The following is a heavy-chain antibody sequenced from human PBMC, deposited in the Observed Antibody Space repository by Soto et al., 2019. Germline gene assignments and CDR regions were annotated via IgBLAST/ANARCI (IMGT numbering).Heavy chain of an antibody. D-gene: IGHD4-17*01. CDR1: GLNFENYA. J-gene: IGHJ6*03. V-gene: IGHV3-9*01. CDR2: ISWNSGQL. CDR3: AKDKSTGEYSYYRYMDV. Sequence: EVLLVESGGGLVQPDRPLRLSCEASGLNFENYAMHWVRQAPGKGLEWVSAISWNSGQLDYAGSVRGRFTISRDNGKNSLYLEMNSLRPDDTSLYFCAKDKSTGEYSYYRYMDVWGRGTTVIVSS.